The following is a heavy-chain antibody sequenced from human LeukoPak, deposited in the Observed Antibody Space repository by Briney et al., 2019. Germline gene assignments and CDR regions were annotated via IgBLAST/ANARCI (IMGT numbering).Heavy chain of an antibody. Sequence: ASVKVSCKASGYTFTGYYMHWVRQAPGQGLEWMGWINPNSGGTNYAQKFQGRVTMTRDTSISTAYMELSRLRSDDTAVYYCARSDRNEDSGTPDYWGQGTLVTVSS. J-gene: IGHJ4*02. CDR1: GYTFTGYY. D-gene: IGHD1-26*01. CDR2: INPNSGGT. V-gene: IGHV1-2*02. CDR3: ARSDRNEDSGTPDY.